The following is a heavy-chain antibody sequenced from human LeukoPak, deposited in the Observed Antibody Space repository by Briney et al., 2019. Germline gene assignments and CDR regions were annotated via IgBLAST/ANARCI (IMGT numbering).Heavy chain of an antibody. CDR1: GFTFSSYE. D-gene: IGHD6-19*01. CDR2: ISSSGSTI. Sequence: QAEGSLRPSCAASGFTFSSYEMNWVRQAPGKGLEWVSYISSSGSTIYYADSVKGRFTISRDNAKNSLYLQMNSLRAEDTAVYYCARAPSSGWSKWGQGTLVTVSS. CDR3: ARAPSSGWSK. V-gene: IGHV3-48*03. J-gene: IGHJ4*02.